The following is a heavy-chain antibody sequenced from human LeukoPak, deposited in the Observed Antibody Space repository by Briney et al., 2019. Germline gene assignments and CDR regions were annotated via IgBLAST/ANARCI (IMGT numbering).Heavy chain of an antibody. D-gene: IGHD3-10*01. J-gene: IGHJ4*02. CDR3: ARDLYGSGRYQRDY. CDR1: GFTFSSYS. CDR2: ISSSSSTI. Sequence: GGSLRLSCAAFGFTFSSYSMNWVRQAPGKGLEWVSYISSSSSTIYYADSVKGRFTISRDNAKNSLYLQMNSLRAEDTAVYYCARDLYGSGRYQRDYWGQGTLVTVSS. V-gene: IGHV3-48*04.